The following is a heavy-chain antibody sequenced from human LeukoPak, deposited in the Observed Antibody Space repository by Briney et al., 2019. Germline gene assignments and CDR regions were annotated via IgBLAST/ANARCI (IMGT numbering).Heavy chain of an antibody. V-gene: IGHV1-69*05. J-gene: IGHJ4*02. Sequence: SVKVSCKASGGTFTSYAISWVRQAPGQGLEWMGGIIPIFGTANYAQKFQGRVTITTDESTSTAYMELSSLRSEDTAVYYCARAGVGGVAGREDWGQGTLVTVSS. CDR2: IIPIFGTA. CDR3: ARAGVGGVAGRED. CDR1: GGTFTSYA. D-gene: IGHD6-19*01.